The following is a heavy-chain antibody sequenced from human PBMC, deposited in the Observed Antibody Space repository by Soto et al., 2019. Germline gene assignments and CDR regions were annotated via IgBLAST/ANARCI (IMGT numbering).Heavy chain of an antibody. CDR1: GFTFSSYS. D-gene: IGHD6-19*01. CDR2: ISSNGGST. J-gene: IGHJ4*02. V-gene: IGHV3-64*04. Sequence: PGGSLRLSCAASGFTFSSYSMNWVRQAPGKGLEYVSAISSNGGSTYYADSVKGRFTISRDNSKNTLSLEMNSLRAEDTAVYYCAKGGRQWLVTSDFNYWGQGALVTVSS. CDR3: AKGGRQWLVTSDFNY.